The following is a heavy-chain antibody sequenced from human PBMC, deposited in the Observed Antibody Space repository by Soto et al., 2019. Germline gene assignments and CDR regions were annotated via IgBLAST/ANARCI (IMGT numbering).Heavy chain of an antibody. J-gene: IGHJ4*02. CDR2: ISSNGGST. CDR3: VKDRYVDS. V-gene: IGHV3-64D*06. Sequence: GGSLRLSCSVFGFTLSSYAMHWVRRAPGKGLQYVSSISSNGGSTYYADSVKGRFTISRDNSKNTLYLQMSSLRVEDTAVYYCVKDRYVDSWGQGTLVTVSS. CDR1: GFTLSSYA.